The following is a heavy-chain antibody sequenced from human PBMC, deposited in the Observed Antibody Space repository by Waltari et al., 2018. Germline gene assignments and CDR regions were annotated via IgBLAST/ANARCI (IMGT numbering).Heavy chain of an antibody. CDR1: GFTFSSYA. V-gene: IGHV3-30*01. CDR3: ARYYYGSGSYYTDLDY. D-gene: IGHD3-10*01. CDR2: ISYDGSNK. Sequence: QVQLVESGGGVVQPGKSLRLSCAASGFTFSSYAMHWVRQAPGKGLECVAVISYDGSNKYYADSVKGRFTISRDNSKNTLYLQMNSLRAEDTAVYYCARYYYGSGSYYTDLDYWGQGTLVTVSS. J-gene: IGHJ4*02.